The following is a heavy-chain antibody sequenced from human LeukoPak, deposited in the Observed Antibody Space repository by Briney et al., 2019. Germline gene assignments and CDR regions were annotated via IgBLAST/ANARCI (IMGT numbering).Heavy chain of an antibody. CDR3: ARGVHGLSAFDI. CDR2: IYYSGST. J-gene: IGHJ3*02. V-gene: IGHV4-59*01. CDR1: GGSISSYY. D-gene: IGHD2-8*01. Sequence: SETLSLTCTVSGGSISSYYWSWIRQPPGKGLEWIGYIYYSGSTNYNPSLKSRVTISVDTSKNQFSLKLSSVTAADTAVYYCARGVHGLSAFDIWGQGTMVTVSS.